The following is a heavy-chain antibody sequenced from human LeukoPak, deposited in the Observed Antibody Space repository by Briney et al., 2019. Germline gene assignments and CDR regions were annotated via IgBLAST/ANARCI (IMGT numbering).Heavy chain of an antibody. Sequence: SVKVSCKASGGTSSTYTITWVRQAPGQGLEWMGGIIPIFRTPNYAQKFQGRVTITTDESTSMAYMEPSSLKSEDTAIYYCARVDRYYFYLDVWGKGTTITVSS. CDR2: IIPIFRTP. V-gene: IGHV1-69*05. J-gene: IGHJ6*03. CDR3: ARVDRYYFYLDV. CDR1: GGTSSTYT.